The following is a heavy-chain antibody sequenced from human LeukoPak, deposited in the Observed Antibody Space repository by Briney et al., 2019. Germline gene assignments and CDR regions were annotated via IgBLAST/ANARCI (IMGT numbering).Heavy chain of an antibody. D-gene: IGHD5-18*01. V-gene: IGHV1-2*02. CDR2: INPSSGGT. Sequence: VASVKVSCKASGYTFTGYYMHWVRQAPGQGLEWMGWINPSSGGTNYAQRFQGRVTMTRDTSISTAYMELSRLRSDDTAVYYCARGLPYSYGYYFDYWGQGTLVTVSS. CDR3: ARGLPYSYGYYFDY. J-gene: IGHJ4*02. CDR1: GYTFTGYY.